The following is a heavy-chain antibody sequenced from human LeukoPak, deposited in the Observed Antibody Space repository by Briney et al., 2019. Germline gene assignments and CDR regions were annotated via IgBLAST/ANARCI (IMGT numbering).Heavy chain of an antibody. Sequence: ASMKVSCKASGYNFNAHYIHWIRQAHGQGLEWMGWINPNAGNTDYSHKFQGRVTMTRDTSTTTVYMELDTVTSDDTAIYYCARGHYVWKGFEDFWGQGTLVIVSS. CDR2: INPNAGNT. CDR3: ARGHYVWKGFEDF. CDR1: GYNFNAHY. V-gene: IGHV1-2*07. J-gene: IGHJ4*02. D-gene: IGHD3-16*01.